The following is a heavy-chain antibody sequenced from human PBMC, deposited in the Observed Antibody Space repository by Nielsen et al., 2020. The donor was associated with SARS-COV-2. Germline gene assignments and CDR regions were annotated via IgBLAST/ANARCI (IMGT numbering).Heavy chain of an antibody. CDR3: ARGLAAAGLDY. CDR1: GFTFSSYG. V-gene: IGHV3-33*01. CDR2: IWYDGSNK. D-gene: IGHD6-13*01. J-gene: IGHJ4*02. Sequence: GGSLRLSCAASGFTFSSYGMHWVRQAPGKGLEWVAVIWYDGSNKYYADSVKGRFTISRDNSKNTLYLQMNSLRAEDTAVYYCARGLAAAGLDYWGQGTLVTVSS.